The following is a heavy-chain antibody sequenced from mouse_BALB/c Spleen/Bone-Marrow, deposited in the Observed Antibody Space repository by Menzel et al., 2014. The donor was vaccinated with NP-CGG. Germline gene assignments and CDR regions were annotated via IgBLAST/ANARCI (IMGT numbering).Heavy chain of an antibody. D-gene: IGHD2-4*01. CDR1: GYTFTDYW. J-gene: IGHJ4*01. V-gene: IGHV1-69*01. Sequence: QVQLQQSGAELAMPGASVQMSCKASGYTFTDYWIYWVKQRPGQGLEWIGAIDPSDSYTNYNQQFMVKASLTVDASSSTAYMQVSRLTSDDSAVYYCARGGHDYSLDYWGQGTPGTVSS. CDR2: IDPSDSYT. CDR3: ARGGHDYSLDY.